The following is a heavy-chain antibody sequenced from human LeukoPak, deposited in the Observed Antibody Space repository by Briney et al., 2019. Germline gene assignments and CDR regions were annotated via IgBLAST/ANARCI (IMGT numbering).Heavy chain of an antibody. CDR2: INPNNGGT. CDR3: ARGYCSAGDCYEFDY. D-gene: IGHD2-21*02. CDR1: GYTLTGYY. V-gene: IGHV1-2*02. J-gene: IGHJ4*02. Sequence: ASVKVSCKASGYTLTGYYVHWVRQAPGQGLEWMGWINPNNGGTLYAQNFRGRVTMTRDTAISTAYMEASGLTSDDTAVYYCARGYCSAGDCYEFDYWGQGTLVTVSS.